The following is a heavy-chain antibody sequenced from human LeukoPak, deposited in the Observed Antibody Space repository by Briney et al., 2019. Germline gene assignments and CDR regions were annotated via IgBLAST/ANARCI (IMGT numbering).Heavy chain of an antibody. CDR2: ISSSSSYI. V-gene: IGHV3-21*01. D-gene: IGHD3-3*01. J-gene: IGHJ4*02. CDR1: GFTFSSYS. Sequence: GGSLRLSCAASGFTFSSYSMNWVRQAPGKGLEWVSSISSSSSYIYYADSVKGRFTISRGNAKNSLYLQMNSLRAEDTAVYYCAIQHYDFWSGTAGHLDYWGQGTLVTVSS. CDR3: AIQHYDFWSGTAGHLDY.